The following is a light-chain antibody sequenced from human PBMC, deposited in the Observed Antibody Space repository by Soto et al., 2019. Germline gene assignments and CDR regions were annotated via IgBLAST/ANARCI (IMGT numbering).Light chain of an antibody. J-gene: IGKJ5*01. V-gene: IGKV1-39*01. CDR2: GAS. CDR3: QQSYNIPPIT. CDR1: QDISNS. Sequence: DIQMTQSPSSLSASVVDRVTITCRASQDISNSLNWYQQKPGKPPKVLIYGASTLQGGVPSRFSGGGSGTEFTLTISSLQPEDFATYYCQQSYNIPPITFGQGTRLEIK.